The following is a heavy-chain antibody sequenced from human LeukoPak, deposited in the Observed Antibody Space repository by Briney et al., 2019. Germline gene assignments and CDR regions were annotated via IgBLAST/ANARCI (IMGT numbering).Heavy chain of an antibody. CDR1: GFTFSSYG. D-gene: IGHD6-13*01. CDR2: ISYDGSNK. V-gene: IGHV3-30*03. CDR3: ARGKIAGVNWFDP. J-gene: IGHJ5*02. Sequence: GRSLRLSCAASGFTFSSYGMHWVRQAPGKGLEWVAVISYDGSNKYYADSVKGRFTISRDNSKNTLYLQMNSLRAEDTAVYYCARGKIAGVNWFDPWGQGTLVTVSS.